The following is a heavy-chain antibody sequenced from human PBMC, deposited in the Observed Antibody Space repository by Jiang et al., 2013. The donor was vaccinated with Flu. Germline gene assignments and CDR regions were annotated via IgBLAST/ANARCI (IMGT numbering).Heavy chain of an antibody. D-gene: IGHD2/OR15-2a*01. V-gene: IGHV2-70*04. CDR1: GFSLSTSPMR. J-gene: IGHJ4*02. CDR2: IDRDDDK. Sequence: KPTQTLTLTCSFSGFSLSTSPMRVNWIRQPPGKALEWLARIDRDDDKLYSTSLKTRLTISKDTSRNQAVLTMTNIDPADTATYYCARSTFYDSRSYHKGYYFDFWGQGILVTVSS. CDR3: ARSTFYDSRSYHKGYYFDF.